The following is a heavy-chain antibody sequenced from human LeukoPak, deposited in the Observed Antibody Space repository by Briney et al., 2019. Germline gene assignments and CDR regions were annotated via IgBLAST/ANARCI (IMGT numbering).Heavy chain of an antibody. V-gene: IGHV3-21*01. D-gene: IGHD3-22*01. CDR1: GFTVSSYS. Sequence: PGGSLRLSCAASGFTVSSYSMNWGRQAPGKGLEWVSSISSSSSYIYYADSVKGRVTISRDNAKNSLYLQMNSLRAEDTAVYYCASSYDSSGYYPTYYFDYWGQGTLVTVSS. CDR3: ASSYDSSGYYPTYYFDY. J-gene: IGHJ4*02. CDR2: ISSSSSYI.